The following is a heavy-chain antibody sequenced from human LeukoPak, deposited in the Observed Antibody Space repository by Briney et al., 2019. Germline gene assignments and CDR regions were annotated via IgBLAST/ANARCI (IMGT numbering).Heavy chain of an antibody. CDR1: GYTFTDYF. V-gene: IGHV1-2*02. J-gene: IGHJ4*02. Sequence: GASVKVSYKASGYTFTDYFIHWVRQAPGQGLEWMGWINPKSGDTKYAQKFRGRVTMTGDTSISTANMELNRMRSDDTAVYYCATKGGYKYGLFDWGRRALVTVSS. CDR3: ATKGGYKYGLFD. D-gene: IGHD5-18*01. CDR2: INPKSGDT.